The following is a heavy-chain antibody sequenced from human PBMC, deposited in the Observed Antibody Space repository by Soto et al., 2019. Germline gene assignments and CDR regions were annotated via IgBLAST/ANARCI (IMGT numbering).Heavy chain of an antibody. CDR3: ARELYSCGGDCPYYMDY. J-gene: IGHJ4*02. Sequence: QAQLVQSGAEVKKPGASVRLSCKTSGYTFTDYFIHWVRQAPGQGLEWMGIISLYHHSTSYAQKCQGRLTVTNDTSTTTVYMELSSLTSEDTAVYWCARELYSCGGDCPYYMDYWGQGTLVTVSS. CDR1: GYTFTDYF. V-gene: IGHV1-46*01. D-gene: IGHD2-21*02. CDR2: ISLYHHST.